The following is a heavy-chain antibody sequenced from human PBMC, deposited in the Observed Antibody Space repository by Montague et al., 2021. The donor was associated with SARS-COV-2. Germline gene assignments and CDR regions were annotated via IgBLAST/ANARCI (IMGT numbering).Heavy chain of an antibody. CDR3: ARELGYDSSGYYAYFDY. CDR2: IDHSGST. V-gene: IGHV4-59*13. D-gene: IGHD3-22*01. J-gene: IGHJ4*02. CDR1: GDSISRYH. Sequence: SETLSLTCTVYGDSISRYHWSWIRQPPGKGLEWIGYIDHSGSTKYNPSLKSRVTISVDTSKNQFSLKLNSVTAADTAVYYCARELGYDSSGYYAYFDYWGQGTLVTVSS.